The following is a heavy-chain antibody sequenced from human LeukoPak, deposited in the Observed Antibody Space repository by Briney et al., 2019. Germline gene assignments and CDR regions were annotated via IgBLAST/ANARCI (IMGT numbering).Heavy chain of an antibody. V-gene: IGHV3-64D*09. CDR3: VKDLKRPPATDFDY. J-gene: IGHJ4*02. Sequence: PGGSLRLSCSASGFTFNTYAMHWVRQAPGKAPEYVSAINSNGASTYYADSVRGGFTISRDNSKNTLYLQMRSLRSEDTAIYYCVKDLKRPPATDFDYWGQGTLVTVSS. D-gene: IGHD1-14*01. CDR2: INSNGAST. CDR1: GFTFNTYA.